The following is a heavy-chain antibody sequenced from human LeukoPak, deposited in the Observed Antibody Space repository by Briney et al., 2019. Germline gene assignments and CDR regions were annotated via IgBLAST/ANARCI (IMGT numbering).Heavy chain of an antibody. CDR3: ASSPRGTEYFHH. Sequence: KSSETLSLTCTVSGGSISSYYRNWIRQPPGKGLEWIGYIYDNGNTNYNPSLKSRVTISVDASKNQFSLKLSSVTDADAAVYYCASSPRGTEYFHHWGQGTLVTVSS. CDR1: GGSISSYY. V-gene: IGHV4-59*01. J-gene: IGHJ1*01. D-gene: IGHD3-10*01. CDR2: IYDNGNT.